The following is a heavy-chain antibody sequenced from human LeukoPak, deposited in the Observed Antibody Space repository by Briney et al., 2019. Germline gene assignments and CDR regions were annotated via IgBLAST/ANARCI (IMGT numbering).Heavy chain of an antibody. CDR1: GFTFSSYE. D-gene: IGHD3-10*01. CDR2: ISSSGSTI. V-gene: IGHV3-48*03. J-gene: IGHJ3*02. Sequence: GGSLRLSCAASGFTFSSYEMNWVRQAPGKGLEWVSYISSSGSTIYYADSVKGRSTISRDNAKNSLYLQMNSLRAEDTAVYYCARSGPMSAFDIWGQGTMVTVSS. CDR3: ARSGPMSAFDI.